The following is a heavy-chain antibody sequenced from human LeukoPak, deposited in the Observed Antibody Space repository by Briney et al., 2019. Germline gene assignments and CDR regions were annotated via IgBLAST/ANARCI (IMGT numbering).Heavy chain of an antibody. J-gene: IGHJ3*02. CDR3: AKTVRQWLANNAFAI. CDR2: IYSSGST. V-gene: IGHV4-59*01. CDR1: GGSISGYY. D-gene: IGHD6-19*01. Sequence: SETLSLTCTVSGGSISGYYWTWIRQPPGKGLEWIGYIYSSGSTNYNPSLGSRVTISVDTSKNQFSLKLSSVTAADTAVYYCAKTVRQWLANNAFAIWGQGTMVTVSS.